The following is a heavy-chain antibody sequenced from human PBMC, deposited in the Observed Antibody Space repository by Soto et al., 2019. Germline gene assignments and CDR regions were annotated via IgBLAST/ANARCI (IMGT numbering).Heavy chain of an antibody. V-gene: IGHV1-18*04. CDR2: ISAYNGNT. Sequence: QVQLVQSGAEVKKPGASVKVSCKASGYTFTSYGISWVRQAPGQGLEWMGWISAYNGNTNYAQKLQGRVTMTTDTSTITAYMELRSLRSDDTAVYYCARDRCSSTSCHPTHYFDYWGQGTLVTVSS. D-gene: IGHD2-2*01. J-gene: IGHJ4*02. CDR3: ARDRCSSTSCHPTHYFDY. CDR1: GYTFTSYG.